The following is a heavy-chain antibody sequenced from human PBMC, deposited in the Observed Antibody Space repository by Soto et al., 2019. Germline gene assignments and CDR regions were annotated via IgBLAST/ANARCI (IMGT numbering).Heavy chain of an antibody. V-gene: IGHV4-31*03. D-gene: IGHD3-3*01. Sequence: SETLSLTCTVSGGSISSGGYYWRWIRQHPGKGLEWIGYIYYSGSTYYNPSLKSRVTISVDTSKNQFSLKLSSVTAADTAVYYCARDTPRITIFGVSPGGGMDVWGQGTTVTVSS. CDR2: IYYSGST. CDR1: GGSISSGGYY. CDR3: ARDTPRITIFGVSPGGGMDV. J-gene: IGHJ6*02.